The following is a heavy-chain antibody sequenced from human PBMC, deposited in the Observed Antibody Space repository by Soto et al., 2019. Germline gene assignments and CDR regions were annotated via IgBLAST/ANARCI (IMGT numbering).Heavy chain of an antibody. CDR1: GYIFTSYS. J-gene: IGHJ5*02. Sequence: ASVKVSCIASGYIFTSYSIHSVRQAPGQRLERMLWIKGGNGNTEFSQKFQGRVTITRDPSATTVYMEMTSLTSEDTAVYYCARDPDWGVIVGWFDPGAREPWSPSPQ. CDR3: ARDPDWGVIVGWFDP. CDR2: IKGGNGNT. V-gene: IGHV1-3*01. D-gene: IGHD3-16*02.